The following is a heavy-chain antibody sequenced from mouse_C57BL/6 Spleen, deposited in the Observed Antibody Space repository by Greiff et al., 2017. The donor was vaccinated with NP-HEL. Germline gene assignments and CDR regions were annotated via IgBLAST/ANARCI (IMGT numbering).Heavy chain of an antibody. CDR2: ISYDGSN. V-gene: IGHV3-6*01. CDR1: GYSITSGYY. D-gene: IGHD2-4*01. CDR3: ARVRDDYVYWYFDV. J-gene: IGHJ1*03. Sequence: EVQRVESGPGLVKPSQSLSLTCSVTGYSITSGYYWNWIRQFPGNKLEWMGYISYDGSNNYNPSLKNRISITRDTSKNQFFLKLNSVTTEDTATYYCARVRDDYVYWYFDVWGTGTTVTVSS.